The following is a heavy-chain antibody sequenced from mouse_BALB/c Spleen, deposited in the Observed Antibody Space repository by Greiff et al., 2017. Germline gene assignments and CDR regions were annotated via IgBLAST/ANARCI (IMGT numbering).Heavy chain of an antibody. Sequence: QVQLQQSGAELVKPGASVKLSCKASGYTFTSYYMYWVKQRPGQGLEWIGEINPSNGGTNFNEKFKSKATLTVDKSSSTAYMQLSSLTSEDSAVYYCTRPSIYSYAMDDWGQGTSVTVSS. CDR1: GYTFTSYY. D-gene: IGHD2-1*01. CDR2: INPSNGGT. CDR3: TRPSIYSYAMDD. J-gene: IGHJ4*01. V-gene: IGHV1S81*02.